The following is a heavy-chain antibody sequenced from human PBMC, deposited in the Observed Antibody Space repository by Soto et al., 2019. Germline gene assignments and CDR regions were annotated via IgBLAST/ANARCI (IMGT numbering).Heavy chain of an antibody. J-gene: IGHJ5*02. CDR1: GGSISSSSYY. V-gene: IGHV4-39*01. Sequence: QLQLQESGPGLVKPSATLSLTCTVSGGSISSSSYYWGWIRQPPGKGLEWIGSIYYSGSTYYNPSLKSRVTISVDTSKNQFSLKLSSVTAADTAVYYCARQPYCSSTSCYPFSNWFDPWGQGTLVTVSS. D-gene: IGHD2-2*01. CDR2: IYYSGST. CDR3: ARQPYCSSTSCYPFSNWFDP.